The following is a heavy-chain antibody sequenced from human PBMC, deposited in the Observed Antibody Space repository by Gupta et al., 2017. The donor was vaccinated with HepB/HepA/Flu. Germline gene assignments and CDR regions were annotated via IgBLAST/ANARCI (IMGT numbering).Heavy chain of an antibody. V-gene: IGHV3-23*01. CDR3: VKGAWGSVWDY. Sequence: EVQLLESGGGLVQPGGSLRLSCAASECTFSTYGMSWVRQAPGKGLEWVSSIGGSGDSTYYADSVKGRFTISRDNSKNTLNLQMNTLRVDDTAIYYCVKGAWGSVWDYWGQGTLVTVSS. D-gene: IGHD3-10*01. CDR1: ECTFSTYG. J-gene: IGHJ4*02. CDR2: IGGSGDST.